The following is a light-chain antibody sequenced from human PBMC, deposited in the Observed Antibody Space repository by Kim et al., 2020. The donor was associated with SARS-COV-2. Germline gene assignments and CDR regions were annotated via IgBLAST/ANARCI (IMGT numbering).Light chain of an antibody. J-gene: IGKJ1*01. Sequence: ATINCKSSQSGVYSSKNKNDVAWYQQKPGQPPKLLIYWTSTRESGVPDRFSGSGSGTDFTLTISSLQVEDVAVYYCQQYYTTPWTFGQGTKVDIK. CDR2: WTS. CDR1: QSGVYSSKNKND. V-gene: IGKV4-1*01. CDR3: QQYYTTPWT.